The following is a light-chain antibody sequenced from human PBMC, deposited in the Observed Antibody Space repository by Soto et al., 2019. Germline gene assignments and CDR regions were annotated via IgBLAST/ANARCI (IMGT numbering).Light chain of an antibody. J-gene: IGLJ1*01. CDR1: SSNIGAGYD. CDR3: QSYGSSLTLRV. CDR2: ANT. V-gene: IGLV1-40*01. Sequence: QSVLTQPPSVSGAPGQRVTISCTGSSSNIGAGYDVHWYQQLPGTAPKLLIYANTNRPSGVPDRFSGSKSGTSASLAITWLQADDEADYYCQSYGSSLTLRVFGTGTKLTVL.